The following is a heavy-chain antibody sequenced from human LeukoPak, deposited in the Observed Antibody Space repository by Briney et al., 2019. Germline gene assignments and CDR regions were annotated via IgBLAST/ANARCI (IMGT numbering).Heavy chain of an antibody. CDR1: GGSFSGYY. CDR3: ARASGHPPGTFDY. Sequence: SETPSLTCAVYGGSFSGYYWSWIRQPPGKGLEWIGEINHSGSTNYNPSLKSRVTISVDTSKNQFSLKLSSVTAADTAVYYCARASGHPPGTFDYWGQGTLVTVSS. V-gene: IGHV4-34*09. J-gene: IGHJ4*02. D-gene: IGHD2-15*01. CDR2: INHSGST.